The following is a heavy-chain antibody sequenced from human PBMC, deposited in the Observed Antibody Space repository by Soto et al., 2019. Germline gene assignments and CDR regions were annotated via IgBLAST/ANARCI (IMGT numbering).Heavy chain of an antibody. J-gene: IGHJ6*03. CDR2: ISLSSSTI. CDR1: GFTFSSYN. V-gene: IGHV3-48*01. Sequence: EVQLVVSGGGLVQPGGSLRISCAASGFTFSSYNMNWVRQAPGKGLEWISDISLSSSTIFYADSMKGRFTISRDNAKNSLYLQMNSLRAEDTAVYYCARDSRNYYYYMDVWGKGTTVTVSS. CDR3: ARDSRNYYYYMDV.